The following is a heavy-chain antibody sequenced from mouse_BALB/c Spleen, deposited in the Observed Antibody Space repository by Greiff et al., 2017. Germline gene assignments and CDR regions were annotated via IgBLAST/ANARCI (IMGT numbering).Heavy chain of an antibody. CDR3: ARGGYDYDVRYFDV. CDR1: GDSITSGY. CDR2: ISYSGST. D-gene: IGHD2-4*01. J-gene: IGHJ1*01. V-gene: IGHV3-8*02. Sequence: EVKLMESGPSLVKPSQTLSLTCSVTGDSITSGYWNWIRKFPGNKLEYMGYISYSGSTYYNPSLKSRISITRDTSKNQYYLQLNSVTTEDTATYYCARGGYDYDVRYFDVWGAGTTVTVSS.